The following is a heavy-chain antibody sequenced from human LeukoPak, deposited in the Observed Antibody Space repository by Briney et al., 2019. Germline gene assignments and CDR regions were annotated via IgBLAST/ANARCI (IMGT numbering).Heavy chain of an antibody. CDR2: INPNSGGT. J-gene: IGHJ1*01. D-gene: IGHD3-22*01. V-gene: IGHV1-2*02. CDR1: GYIFTGYY. Sequence: ASVKVSCKASGYIFTGYYMHWVRQAPGQGLEWMGWINPNSGGTNYAQKFQGRVTMTRDTSISTAYMELSSLRSDDTAVYYCATSSGYYVGYIRHWGQGTLVTVSS. CDR3: ATSSGYYVGYIRH.